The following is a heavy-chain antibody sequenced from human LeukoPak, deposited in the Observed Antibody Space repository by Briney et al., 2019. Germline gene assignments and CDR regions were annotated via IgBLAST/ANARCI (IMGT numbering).Heavy chain of an antibody. CDR1: GYIFTAYW. J-gene: IGHJ4*02. Sequence: GESLKISCKGSGYIFTAYWIGWVRQMPGKGLEWMGIIFPGDSDTKYSPSFQGQVTISADKSISTAYLQWSRLRALDTAMYYGARGWGGDWPHFDYWGQGTLVTVSS. D-gene: IGHD3-9*01. CDR3: ARGWGGDWPHFDY. V-gene: IGHV5-51*01. CDR2: IFPGDSDT.